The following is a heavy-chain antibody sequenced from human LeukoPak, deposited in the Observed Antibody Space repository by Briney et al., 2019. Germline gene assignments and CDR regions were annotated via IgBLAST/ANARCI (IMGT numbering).Heavy chain of an antibody. Sequence: GESLKISCKGSGYSFPNYWIGWVRQMPGKGLEWMGLIYPDDSDTRYSPSFQGQVIISADKSISTAYLQWSSLKASDTAMYYCARQRFTMRAYAGNWFDPWGQGTLVTVSS. D-gene: IGHD3-10*01. CDR3: ARQRFTMRAYAGNWFDP. J-gene: IGHJ5*02. V-gene: IGHV5-51*01. CDR1: GYSFPNYW. CDR2: IYPDDSDT.